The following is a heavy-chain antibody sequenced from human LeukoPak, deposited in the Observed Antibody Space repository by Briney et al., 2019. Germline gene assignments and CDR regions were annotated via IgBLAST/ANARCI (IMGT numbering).Heavy chain of an antibody. CDR2: IYTSGST. CDR1: GGSISSYY. D-gene: IGHD3-16*01. Sequence: KPSETLSLTCTVSGGSISSYYWSWIRQPPGKGLEWIGYIYTSGSTNYNPSLKSRVTISVDTSKNQFSLKLSSVTAADTAVYYCARHDLYYYYYIDVWGKGTTVTVSS. V-gene: IGHV4-4*09. J-gene: IGHJ6*03. CDR3: ARHDLYYYYYIDV.